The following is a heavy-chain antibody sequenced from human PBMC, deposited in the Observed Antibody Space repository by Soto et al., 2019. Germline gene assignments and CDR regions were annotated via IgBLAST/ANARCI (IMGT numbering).Heavy chain of an antibody. V-gene: IGHV3-7*03. CDR1: GFTFSGYW. J-gene: IGHJ4*02. D-gene: IGHD4-4*01. CDR2: IKHDGSVQ. Sequence: QLVESGGGLVQPGGSLRLSCEASGFTFSGYWMSWVRQAPGKGLAGVADIKHDGSVQYYVDSVKGRFTISRDNAKKLLYLQMNGLRAEDTALYYCARAPYSNAWYRFDLWGQGTLVTVSS. CDR3: ARAPYSNAWYRFDL.